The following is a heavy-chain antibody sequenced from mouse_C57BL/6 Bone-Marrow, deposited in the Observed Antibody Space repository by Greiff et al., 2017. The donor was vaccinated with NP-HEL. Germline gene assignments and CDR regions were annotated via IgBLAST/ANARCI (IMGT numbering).Heavy chain of an antibody. J-gene: IGHJ4*01. Sequence: QVQLQQPGAELVMPGASVKLSCKASGYTFTSYWMHWVKQRPGQGLEWIGEIDPSDSYTNYNQKFKGKSTLTVEKSSSTAYMQLSSLTSEDSAVYYCASCPGLYAMDYWGQGTSVTVSS. CDR3: ASCPGLYAMDY. V-gene: IGHV1-69*01. CDR1: GYTFTSYW. CDR2: IDPSDSYT.